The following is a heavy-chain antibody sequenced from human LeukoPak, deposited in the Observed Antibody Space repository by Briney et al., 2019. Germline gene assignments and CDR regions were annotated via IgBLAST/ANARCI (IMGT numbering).Heavy chain of an antibody. J-gene: IGHJ6*03. Sequence: ASVKVSCKASGYTFTGYYMHWVRQAPGQGLEWMGWINPNSGGTNYAQKYQGRVTMTRDTSISTAYMELSRLRSDDTAVYYCARGRRIMGYYYYMDVWGKGTTVTVSS. V-gene: IGHV1-2*02. CDR3: ARGRRIMGYYYYMDV. CDR2: INPNSGGT. CDR1: GYTFTGYY. D-gene: IGHD3-16*01.